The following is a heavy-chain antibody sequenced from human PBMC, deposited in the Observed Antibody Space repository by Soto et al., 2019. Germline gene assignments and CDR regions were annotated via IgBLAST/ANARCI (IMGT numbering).Heavy chain of an antibody. J-gene: IGHJ4*02. CDR1: GFTFSSYA. Sequence: VGSLRLSCAASGFTFSSYAMHWVPKPTGKELEWVAGISYDGSNKYYAGSVKGRFTIPRDNSKNTLYLQMTRLRADDTAVYYCARYQTAPFDYWGQGTLVNFSS. CDR2: ISYDGSNK. V-gene: IGHV3-30-3*01. CDR3: ARYQTAPFDY.